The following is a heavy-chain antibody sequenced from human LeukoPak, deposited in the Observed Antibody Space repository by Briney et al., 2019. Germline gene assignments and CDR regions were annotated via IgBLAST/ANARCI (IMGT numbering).Heavy chain of an antibody. D-gene: IGHD6-13*01. CDR3: ARARDSSSWYFVVDY. J-gene: IGHJ4*02. CDR1: GGSISSSSYY. Sequence: SETLSLTCTVSGGSISSSSYYWGWIRQPPGKGLEWIGSIYYSGSTYYNPSLKSRVTISVDTSKNQFSLKLSSVTAADTAVYYCARARDSSSWYFVVDYWGQGTLVTVSS. CDR2: IYYSGST. V-gene: IGHV4-39*07.